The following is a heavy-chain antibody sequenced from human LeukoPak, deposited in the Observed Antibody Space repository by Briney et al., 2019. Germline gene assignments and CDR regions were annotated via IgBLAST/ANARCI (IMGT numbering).Heavy chain of an antibody. CDR2: ISYDGSNK. J-gene: IGHJ6*02. CDR1: GFTFSSYA. D-gene: IGHD6-13*01. CDR3: ARAPAAAGLLYYYGMDV. Sequence: GSLRLSCAASGFTFSSYAMHWVRQAPGKGLEWVAVISYDGSNKYYADSVKGRFTISRDNSKNTLYLQMNSLRAEDTAVYYCARAPAAAGLLYYYGMDVWGQGTTVTVSS. V-gene: IGHV3-30-3*01.